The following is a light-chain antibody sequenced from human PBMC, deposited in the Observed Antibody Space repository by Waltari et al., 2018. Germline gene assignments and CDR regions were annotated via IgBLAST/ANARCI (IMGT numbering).Light chain of an antibody. V-gene: IGLV3-1*01. CDR1: ELGYKY. CDR3: QAWDNFTVA. J-gene: IGLJ2*01. CDR2: QAT. Sequence: SYELTQPPSVSVSPGQTASISCSGDELGYKYAFWYRQKPGQPPVLVLYQATTRPSGIPERFSGSNSGITATLTIRGTQPVDEADYYCQAWDNFTVAFGGGTKLSVL.